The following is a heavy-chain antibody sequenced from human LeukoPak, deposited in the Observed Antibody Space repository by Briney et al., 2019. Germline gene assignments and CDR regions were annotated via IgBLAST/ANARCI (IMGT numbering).Heavy chain of an antibody. CDR3: ARDGKYVRVVYYYYMDV. D-gene: IGHD3-10*02. Sequence: GGSARLSCAASGFTFSDYYMSWIRQAPGKGLEWVSYISRSGSTIYYADSVKGRFTISRDNAKNSLYLQMNSLRAEDTAVYYCARDGKYVRVVYYYYMDVWGKGTTVTVSS. J-gene: IGHJ6*03. V-gene: IGHV3-11*04. CDR2: ISRSGSTI. CDR1: GFTFSDYY.